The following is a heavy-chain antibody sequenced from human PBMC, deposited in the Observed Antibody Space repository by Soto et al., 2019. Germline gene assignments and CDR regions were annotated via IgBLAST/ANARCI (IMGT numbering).Heavy chain of an antibody. J-gene: IGHJ6*02. Sequence: SETLSLTCTVSGGSISSGGYYWSWIRQHPGKGLEWIGYIYYSGSTYYNPSLKSRVTISVDTSKNQFSLKLSSVTAADTAVYYCARETVQQLPYYYYYGMDVWGQGTTVTVSS. CDR3: ARETVQQLPYYYYYGMDV. D-gene: IGHD6-13*01. V-gene: IGHV4-31*03. CDR2: IYYSGST. CDR1: GGSISSGGYY.